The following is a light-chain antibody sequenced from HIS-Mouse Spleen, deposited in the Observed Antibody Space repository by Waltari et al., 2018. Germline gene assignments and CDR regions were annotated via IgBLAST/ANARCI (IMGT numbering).Light chain of an antibody. V-gene: IGLV2-23*01. CDR2: EGS. J-gene: IGLJ3*02. CDR1: RTDGGSYQL. CDR3: CSYAGSSTWV. Sequence: QSALTQPASVSGSPGQSITIPCTGTRTDGGSYQLVSWYQQHPGKAPKLMIYEGSKRPSGVSNRFSGSKSGNTASLTISGLQAEDEADYYCCSYAGSSTWVFGGGTKLTVL.